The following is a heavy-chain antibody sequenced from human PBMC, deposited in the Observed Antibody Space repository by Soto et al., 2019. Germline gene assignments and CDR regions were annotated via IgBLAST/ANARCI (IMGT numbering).Heavy chain of an antibody. CDR1: GYTFTGYY. Sequence: ASVNVSCKASGYTFTGYYIHWLRQAPGQGLEWMGCINPASGGTNYARSFQGRVTMTRDTSITTAYMDLRRLRSDDTAMYYCARAGAAVGTFWFWGQGALVTVPS. D-gene: IGHD6-13*01. CDR3: ARAGAAVGTFWF. CDR2: INPASGGT. V-gene: IGHV1-2*02. J-gene: IGHJ4*02.